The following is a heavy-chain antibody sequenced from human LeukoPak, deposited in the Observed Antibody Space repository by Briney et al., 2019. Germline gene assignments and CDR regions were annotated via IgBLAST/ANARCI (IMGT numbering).Heavy chain of an antibody. J-gene: IGHJ5*01. V-gene: IGHV3-48*04. CDR2: ISSTSSPI. Sequence: GGSLRLSCAASGFMFSSENMNWVRQAPGKGLEWTSYISSTSSPIFYADSVKGRFTISRDNAKNSLWLQMNNLRVEDSAIYHCARGFGSSWFYSWGPGTLVTVSP. CDR3: ARGFGSSWFYS. CDR1: GFMFSSEN. D-gene: IGHD2-15*01.